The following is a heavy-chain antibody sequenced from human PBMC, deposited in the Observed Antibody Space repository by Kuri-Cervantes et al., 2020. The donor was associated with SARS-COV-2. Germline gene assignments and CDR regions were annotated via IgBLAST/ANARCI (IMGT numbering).Heavy chain of an antibody. Sequence: ASVKVSCKTSGYTFTSEDINWVRQATGQGLEWMGWMNPTSGKTGYAQEFQGRVTMTRDTSISTAYMELSCLRSDDTAVYYCARGYCGGDCYSGFDWFDPWGQGTLVTVSS. CDR1: GYTFTSED. CDR3: ARGYCGGDCYSGFDWFDP. D-gene: IGHD2-21*01. J-gene: IGHJ5*02. CDR2: MNPTSGKT. V-gene: IGHV1-8*01.